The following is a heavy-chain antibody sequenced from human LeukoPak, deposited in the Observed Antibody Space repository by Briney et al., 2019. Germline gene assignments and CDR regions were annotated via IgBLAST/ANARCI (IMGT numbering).Heavy chain of an antibody. CDR1: GLTFSNAW. CDR2: IKSKTDGGII. J-gene: IGHJ4*02. D-gene: IGHD3-10*01. Sequence: GGSLRLSCAASGLTFSNAWMSWVRQAPGKGLEWVGRIKSKTDGGIIDYAAPVQGRFTISRDDSKNTLYLQMNSLRAEDTAVYYCARDDPLTIREYWGQGTLVTVSS. V-gene: IGHV3-15*01. CDR3: ARDDPLTIREY.